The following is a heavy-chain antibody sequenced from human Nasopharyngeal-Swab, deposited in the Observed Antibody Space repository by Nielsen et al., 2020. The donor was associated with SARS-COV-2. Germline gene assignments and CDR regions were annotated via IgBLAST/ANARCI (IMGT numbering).Heavy chain of an antibody. V-gene: IGHV1-69*06. D-gene: IGHD4-23*01. CDR1: GGTFSSYA. J-gene: IGHJ3*02. CDR3: AGFGAGNSANAFDI. CDR2: IIPIFGTA. Sequence: SVKVSCKASGGTFSSYAISWVRQAPGQGLEWMGGIIPIFGTANYAQKFQGRVTITADKSTSTAYMELSSLRSEDPAVYYCAGFGAGNSANAFDIWGQGTMVTVSS.